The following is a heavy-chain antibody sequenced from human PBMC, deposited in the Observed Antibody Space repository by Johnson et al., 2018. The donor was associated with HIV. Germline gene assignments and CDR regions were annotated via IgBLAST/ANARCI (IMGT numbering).Heavy chain of an antibody. V-gene: IGHV3-66*01. CDR3: ARGGSGWSHDAFDI. D-gene: IGHD6-19*01. CDR1: GFTVTTNY. Sequence: VHLVESGGGLVQPGGSLRLSCAASGFTVTTNYISWVRQAPGKGLEWVSAIYSGGGTYYTDSVKGRFTISRDNSKNTVYMQMNSLRAEDTAVYYCARGGSGWSHDAFDIWGQGTMVTVSS. CDR2: IYSGGGT. J-gene: IGHJ3*02.